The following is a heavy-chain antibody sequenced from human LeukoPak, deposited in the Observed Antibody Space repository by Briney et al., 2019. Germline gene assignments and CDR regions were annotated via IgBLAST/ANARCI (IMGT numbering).Heavy chain of an antibody. CDR2: INHSGST. J-gene: IGHJ4*02. D-gene: IGHD6-13*01. CDR3: ARGVYIAAAQYGY. Sequence: PSETLSLTCAVYGGSFSGYYWSWISQPPGKGLEWIGEINHSGSTKHNPSLKSRVTISVDTSKNQFSLKLSSVTAADTAVYYCARGVYIAAAQYGYWGQGTLVTVSS. V-gene: IGHV4-34*01. CDR1: GGSFSGYY.